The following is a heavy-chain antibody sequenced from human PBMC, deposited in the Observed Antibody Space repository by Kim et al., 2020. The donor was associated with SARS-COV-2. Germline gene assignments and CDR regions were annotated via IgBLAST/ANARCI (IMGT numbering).Heavy chain of an antibody. J-gene: IGHJ4*02. V-gene: IGHV3-23*01. CDR1: GFTSSSRA. Sequence: GGSLRLSCAASGFTSSSRAMSWVRQAPGKGPEWVASVNNGGNAYYADSVKGRFTVSRDITRDTLYLQMNSLRAEDTALYFCAKDHPSSGWPAFDSWGQGT. CDR3: AKDHPSSGWPAFDS. D-gene: IGHD6-19*01. CDR2: VNNGGNA.